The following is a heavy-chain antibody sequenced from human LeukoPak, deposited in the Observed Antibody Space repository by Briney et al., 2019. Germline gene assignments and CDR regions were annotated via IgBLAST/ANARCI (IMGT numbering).Heavy chain of an antibody. V-gene: IGHV4-39*01. Sequence: PSETLSLTCTVSGGSISSSSYYWGWIRQPPGKGLEWIGSIYYSGSTYYNPSLKSRVTISVDTSKNQFSLKLSSVTAADTAVYYCAALGFLPPYYMDVWGKGTTVTVSS. CDR3: AALGFLPPYYMDV. CDR1: GGSISSSSYY. D-gene: IGHD3-3*01. CDR2: IYYSGST. J-gene: IGHJ6*03.